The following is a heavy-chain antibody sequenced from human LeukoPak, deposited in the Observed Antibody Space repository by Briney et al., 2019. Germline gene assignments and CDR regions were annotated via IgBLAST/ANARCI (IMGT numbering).Heavy chain of an antibody. CDR1: GFTFSSYW. Sequence: GGSLRLSCAASGFTFSSYWMHWVRQAPGKGLVWVSRINTDGSSTSYADSVKGRYTTSRDNAKNTLYLQMNSLRADDTAVYFCARGSGVWTGYYGYWGQGTLVTVSS. V-gene: IGHV3-74*01. J-gene: IGHJ4*02. D-gene: IGHD3/OR15-3a*01. CDR2: INTDGSST. CDR3: ARGSGVWTGYYGY.